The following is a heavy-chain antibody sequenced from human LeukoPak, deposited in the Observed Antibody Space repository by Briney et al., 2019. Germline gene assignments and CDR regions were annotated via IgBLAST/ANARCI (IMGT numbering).Heavy chain of an antibody. CDR2: VSFSSTTI. J-gene: IGHJ4*02. CDR1: GFTFSNYS. D-gene: IGHD5-18*01. Sequence: TGGSLRLSCAASGFTFSNYSMNWVRQAPGKGLEWVSYVSFSSTTIYYADSVKGRFTISRDNSKNTLYLQMNSLRAEDTAVYYCAKERSIQLWLHYFDSWGQGTLVTVSS. CDR3: AKERSIQLWLHYFDS. V-gene: IGHV3-48*01.